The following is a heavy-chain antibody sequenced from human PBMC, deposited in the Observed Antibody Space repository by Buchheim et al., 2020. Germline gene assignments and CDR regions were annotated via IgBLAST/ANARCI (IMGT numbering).Heavy chain of an antibody. Sequence: QVQLVQSGAEVKKPGASVKVSCKASGYTFTSSDINWVRQATGQGLEWMGWMNPNSGDTGYAQKFQGRVTMTRGTSISTAYMELSSLTSEDTAVYYCTRGPTYQSLGYSYYCMDVWGKGTT. CDR1: GYTFTSSD. CDR3: TRGPTYQSLGYSYYCMDV. V-gene: IGHV1-8*01. CDR2: MNPNSGDT. J-gene: IGHJ6*03. D-gene: IGHD6-19*01.